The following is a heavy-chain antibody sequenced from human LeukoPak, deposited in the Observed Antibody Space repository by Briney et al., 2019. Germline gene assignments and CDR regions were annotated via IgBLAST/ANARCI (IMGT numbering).Heavy chain of an antibody. CDR3: AREEQPDY. J-gene: IGHJ4*02. CDR1: GFSFSSCW. CDR2: ISSSGSTI. V-gene: IGHV3-48*04. Sequence: GGSLRLSCASSGFSFSSCWMTWVRQAPGKGLEWVSDISSSGSTIYYAGSVKGRFTISRDNAKNSLYLQMNSLRAEDTAVYYCAREEQPDYWGQGTLVTVSS. D-gene: IGHD1/OR15-1a*01.